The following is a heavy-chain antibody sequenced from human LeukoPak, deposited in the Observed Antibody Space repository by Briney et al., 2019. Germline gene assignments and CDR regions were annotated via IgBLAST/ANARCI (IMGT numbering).Heavy chain of an antibody. D-gene: IGHD3-10*01. Sequence: GASVKVSCKASGYTFTSYGISWVRQAPGQGLEWMGWISAYNGNTNYAQKLQGRVTMTTDTSTSTAYMELRSLRSDDTAVYYCARVSTLLWFGELSSKAPNDYWGQGTLVTVSS. CDR1: GYTFTSYG. J-gene: IGHJ4*02. CDR3: ARVSTLLWFGELSSKAPNDY. CDR2: ISAYNGNT. V-gene: IGHV1-18*01.